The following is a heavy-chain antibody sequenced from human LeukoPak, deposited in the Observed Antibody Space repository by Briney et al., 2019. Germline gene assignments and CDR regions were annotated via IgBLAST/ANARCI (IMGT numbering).Heavy chain of an antibody. CDR3: AREGYCSGGSCYAAFDI. CDR2: IYYTGST. CDR1: GGSISSYY. Sequence: SETLSLTCTISGGSISSYYWSWIRQPPGKGLEWIGYIYYTGSTNHNPSLKSRVTISVDTSKNQFSLKLSSVTAADTAVYYCAREGYCSGGSCYAAFDIWGQGTMVTVSS. J-gene: IGHJ3*02. D-gene: IGHD2-15*01. V-gene: IGHV4-59*01.